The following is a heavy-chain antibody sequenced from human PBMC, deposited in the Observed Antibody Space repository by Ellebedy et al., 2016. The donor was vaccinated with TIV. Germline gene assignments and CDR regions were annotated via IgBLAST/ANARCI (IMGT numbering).Heavy chain of an antibody. CDR3: TYGINSDAFDV. J-gene: IGHJ3*01. V-gene: IGHV4-61*03. D-gene: IGHD4-23*01. CDR1: GGSVSRRSYY. CDR2: IYSSGST. Sequence: SETLSLXCTVSGGSVSRRSYYWSWIGPSPGMGLEWIGYIYSSGSTKYNPSLKSRLTISADTSKKHFSLKLNSATAADPAMYYCTYGINSDAFDVWGHGTMVTVSS.